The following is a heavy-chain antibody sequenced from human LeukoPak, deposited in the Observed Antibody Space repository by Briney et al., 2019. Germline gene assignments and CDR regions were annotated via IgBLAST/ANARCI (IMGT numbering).Heavy chain of an antibody. D-gene: IGHD3-16*02. V-gene: IGHV1-2*02. CDR2: INPNSGGT. Sequence: ASVKVSCKASGYTFTGYYMHWVRQAPGQGLEWMGWINPNSGGTNYAQKFQGRVTMTRDTSISTAYMELSRLRSDDTAVYYCARQYYDYVWGSYHDYWGQGTLVTVSS. J-gene: IGHJ4*02. CDR3: ARQYYDYVWGSYHDY. CDR1: GYTFTGYY.